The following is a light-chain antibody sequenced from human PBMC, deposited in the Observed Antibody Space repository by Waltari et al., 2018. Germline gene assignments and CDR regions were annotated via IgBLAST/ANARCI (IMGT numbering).Light chain of an antibody. CDR2: WEA. Sequence: DIVLTQSPDSLAVSLGERATINCKSSQGVLYNPNNKNYLAWYQQKPGQPPKLLIYWEATREAGVHDRCSGSGSGTDFALTISSLQAEDVAVYYCQQDFSHPPWTFGQGTKVEIK. V-gene: IGKV4-1*01. J-gene: IGKJ1*01. CDR3: QQDFSHPPWT. CDR1: QGVLYNPNNKNY.